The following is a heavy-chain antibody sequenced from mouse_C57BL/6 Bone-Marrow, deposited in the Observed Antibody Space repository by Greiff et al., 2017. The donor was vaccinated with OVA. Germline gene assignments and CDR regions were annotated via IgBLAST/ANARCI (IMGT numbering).Heavy chain of an antibody. J-gene: IGHJ3*01. V-gene: IGHV1-81*01. CDR1: GYTFTSYG. CDR2: IYPRSGNT. Sequence: VQLQQSGAELARPGASVKLSCKASGYTFTSYGISWVKQRTGQGLEWIGEIYPRSGNTYYNEKFKGKATLTADKSSRTAYMELRSLTSEDSAVYFCASPSYDYEAYWGQGTLVTVSA. CDR3: ASPSYDYEAY. D-gene: IGHD2-4*01.